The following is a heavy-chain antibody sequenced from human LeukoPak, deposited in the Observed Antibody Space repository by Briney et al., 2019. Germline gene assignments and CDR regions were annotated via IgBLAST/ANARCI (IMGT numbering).Heavy chain of an antibody. Sequence: GGSLRLSCTASGFTFSSYALSWVRQAPEKGLEWVSTVIPSDDSTYYADSVKGRFTISRDNSKNTVYLQLNSLRADDTAVYYCAKDNNHGPLYFFDCWGQGTLATVSS. CDR2: VIPSDDST. D-gene: IGHD1/OR15-1a*01. J-gene: IGHJ4*02. CDR3: AKDNNHGPLYFFDC. CDR1: GFTFSSYA. V-gene: IGHV3-23*01.